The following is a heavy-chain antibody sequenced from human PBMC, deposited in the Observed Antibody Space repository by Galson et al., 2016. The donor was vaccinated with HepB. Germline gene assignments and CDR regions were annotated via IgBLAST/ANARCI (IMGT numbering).Heavy chain of an antibody. Sequence: SLRLSCAASGFTFSSYGMHWVRQAPGKGLEWVAVISYDGSNKYYADSVKGRFTISRDNSKNTLYLQMNSLRPEDTAVYYCARVREQQLLDAFDIWGQGTMVTVSS. CDR1: GFTFSSYG. J-gene: IGHJ3*02. CDR2: ISYDGSNK. V-gene: IGHV3-30*03. CDR3: ARVREQQLLDAFDI. D-gene: IGHD6-13*01.